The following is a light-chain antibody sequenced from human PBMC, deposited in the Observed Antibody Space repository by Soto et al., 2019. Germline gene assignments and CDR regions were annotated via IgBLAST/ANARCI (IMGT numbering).Light chain of an antibody. CDR2: GAS. Sequence: EIVLTQSPGTLSLSPGERATLSCRASQSVSNYLAWHQQKPGQAPRLLIYGASSRATGIPDRFSGSGSGTDFTLTISRLEPEDFAVYYCQQYGTFRTFGQGTKVEIK. V-gene: IGKV3-20*01. J-gene: IGKJ1*01. CDR3: QQYGTFRT. CDR1: QSVSNY.